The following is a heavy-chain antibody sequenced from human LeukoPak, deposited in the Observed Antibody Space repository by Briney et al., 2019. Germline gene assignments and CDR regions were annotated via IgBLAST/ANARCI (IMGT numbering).Heavy chain of an antibody. CDR1: GYTFTGYY. Sequence: SVKVSCKASGYTFTGYYMHWVRQAPGQGLEWMGWINPDSGGTNYAQKFQGRVTMTRDTSISTAYMEVSRLRSDDTAVYYCAREGSGWYGNFDYWGQGTLVTVSS. D-gene: IGHD6-19*01. CDR3: AREGSGWYGNFDY. J-gene: IGHJ4*02. V-gene: IGHV1-2*02. CDR2: INPDSGGT.